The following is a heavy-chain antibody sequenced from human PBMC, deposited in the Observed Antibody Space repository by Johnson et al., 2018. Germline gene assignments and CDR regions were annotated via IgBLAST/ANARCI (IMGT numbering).Heavy chain of an antibody. J-gene: IGHJ4*02. V-gene: IGHV3-74*01. CDR2: VSHDGSIT. CDR3: ARDFWGTQDY. D-gene: IGHD3-16*01. CDR1: GFTFSGKW. Sequence: EVQLLESGGGVVQPRGSRRLSCAASGFTFSGKWMQWVRQAPGKGLVWVSRVSHDGSITNYADSVKGRFIISRDNVKNTLYLQMSSLTAEDTAVYYCARDFWGTQDYWGQGTLVTVSS.